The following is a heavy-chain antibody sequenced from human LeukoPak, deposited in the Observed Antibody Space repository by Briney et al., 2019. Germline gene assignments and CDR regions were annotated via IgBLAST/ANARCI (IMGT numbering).Heavy chain of an antibody. D-gene: IGHD6-19*01. CDR2: IYSDGDT. J-gene: IGHJ5*02. V-gene: IGHV3-53*01. Sequence: GGSLRLSCAVSGFTVSSIYMTWVRQAPGKGLEWVSSIYSDGDTYNADSVKGRFTLSRDSSRNTLYLQMNDLRVEDTAVYYCAGDTHSSSWYDHWGQGTLVTVSS. CDR3: AGDTHSSSWYDH. CDR1: GFTVSSIY.